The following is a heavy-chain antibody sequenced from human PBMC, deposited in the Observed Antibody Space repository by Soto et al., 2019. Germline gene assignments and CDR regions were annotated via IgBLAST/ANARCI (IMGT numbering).Heavy chain of an antibody. J-gene: IGHJ4*02. CDR3: TREGS. V-gene: IGHV3-48*02. CDR2: IDGGSSAI. Sequence: EVQLVESGGGLVQPGGSLRLACAASGFIFSDYSMNWVRQFPGKGLEWIAYIDGGSSAIHYRDSVKGRFTISRDNARNSLYLQMNSLRDEDTAVYYCTREGSWGRGTQVTVSS. CDR1: GFIFSDYS.